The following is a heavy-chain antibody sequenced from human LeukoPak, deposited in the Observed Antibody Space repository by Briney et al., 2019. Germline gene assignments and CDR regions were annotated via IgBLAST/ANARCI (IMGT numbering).Heavy chain of an antibody. D-gene: IGHD6-19*01. CDR3: ARGSQASVWV. CDR1: VDSVSSNRAA. J-gene: IGHJ6*04. V-gene: IGHV6-1*01. Sequence: SQTLSLTCVISVDSVSSNRAAWSWIRQSPSRGLEWLGRTYYRSTWYYDYATSVKSRISITPDTSKNQFSLQLNSVTPEDTAVYYCARGSQASVWVWGKGTTVTVSS. CDR2: TYYRSTWYY.